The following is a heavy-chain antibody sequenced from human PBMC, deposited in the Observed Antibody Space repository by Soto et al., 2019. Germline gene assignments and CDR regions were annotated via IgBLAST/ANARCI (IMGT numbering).Heavy chain of an antibody. CDR2: MNPNSGNT. Sequence: QVQLVQSGAEVKKPGASVKVSCKASGYTFTSYDINWVRQATGQGLEWMGWMNPNSGNTGYAQKFRGRVTMTRNTSISTAYMELSSLRSDDTAVYYCARERSSGWYVDYWGQGTLVTVSS. CDR1: GYTFTSYD. J-gene: IGHJ4*02. V-gene: IGHV1-8*01. D-gene: IGHD6-19*01. CDR3: ARERSSGWYVDY.